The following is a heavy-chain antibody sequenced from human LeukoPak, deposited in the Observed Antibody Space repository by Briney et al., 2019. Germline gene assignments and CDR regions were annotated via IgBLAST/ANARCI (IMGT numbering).Heavy chain of an antibody. CDR1: GYSISSGYY. CDR2: VYHSGYT. J-gene: IGHJ4*02. CDR3: ARAQWEQPFDY. D-gene: IGHD1-26*01. V-gene: IGHV4-38-2*02. Sequence: SETLSLTCTVAGYSISSGYYWGWIRQPPGKGPEWIGCVYHSGYTYYNPSLKSRVAISVDTPKNQFSLSLNSVTAANTAVYYCARAQWEQPFDYWGQGTLVTVSS.